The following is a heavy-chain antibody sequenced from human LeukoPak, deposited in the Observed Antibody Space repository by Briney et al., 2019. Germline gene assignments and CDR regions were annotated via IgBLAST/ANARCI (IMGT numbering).Heavy chain of an antibody. CDR2: INKDGSEK. V-gene: IGHV3-7*01. J-gene: IGHJ4*02. CDR1: GFNFIYYS. D-gene: IGHD3/OR15-3a*01. CDR3: ARDFWTTNPESH. Sequence: PGGSLRLSCAASGFNFIYYSMTWVRQAPRKGPEWVANINKDGSEKYYVDSVEGRFSISRDNAKNLLYLQMDSLRAEDTAVYYCARDFWTTNPESHWGQGTLVTVSS.